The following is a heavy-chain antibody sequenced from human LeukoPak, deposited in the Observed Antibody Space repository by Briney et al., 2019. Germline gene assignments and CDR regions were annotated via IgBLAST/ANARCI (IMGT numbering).Heavy chain of an antibody. Sequence: PGGSLRLSCAASGFTFSSYSMNWVRQAPGKGLEWVSSISSSSSYIYYADSVKGRFTISRDNAKNSLYLEMNSLRAEDTAVYYCASAPGYCSSTSCYDYYYMDVWGKGTTVTVSS. CDR1: GFTFSSYS. CDR2: ISSSSSYI. D-gene: IGHD2-2*01. CDR3: ASAPGYCSSTSCYDYYYMDV. J-gene: IGHJ6*03. V-gene: IGHV3-21*01.